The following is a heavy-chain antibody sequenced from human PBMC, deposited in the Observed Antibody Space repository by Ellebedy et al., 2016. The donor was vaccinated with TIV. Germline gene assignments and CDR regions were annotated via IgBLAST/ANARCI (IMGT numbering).Heavy chain of an antibody. CDR2: ISAYNGNT. V-gene: IGHV1-18*01. D-gene: IGHD6-19*01. Sequence: ASVKVSCXASGYTFTSYGISWVRQAPGQGLEWMGWISAYNGNTNYAQKLQGRVTMTTDTSTSTAYMELRSLRSDDTAVYYCARGARYSSGWYGWFNPWGQGTLVTVSS. J-gene: IGHJ5*02. CDR1: GYTFTSYG. CDR3: ARGARYSSGWYGWFNP.